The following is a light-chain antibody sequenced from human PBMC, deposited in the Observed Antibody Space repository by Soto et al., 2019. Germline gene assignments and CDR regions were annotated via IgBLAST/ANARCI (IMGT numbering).Light chain of an antibody. CDR3: QQYIRRPLS. V-gene: IGKV3-15*01. CDR2: DAS. J-gene: IGKJ5*01. CDR1: QDVTNS. Sequence: EILMTQSPATLSLSPGEGVTLSCRAAQDVTNSVAWYQQKSGQAPRLLIYDASARVSGVSARFSGSGSGTDFTLTISGLQAEDFAVYFCQQYIRRPLSFGQGTRLEIK.